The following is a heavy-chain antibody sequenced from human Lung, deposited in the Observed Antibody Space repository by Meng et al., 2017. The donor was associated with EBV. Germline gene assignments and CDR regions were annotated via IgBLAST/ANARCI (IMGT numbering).Heavy chain of an antibody. CDR3: AKQSYGDFVHFDY. CDR1: GLMFSNYA. V-gene: IGHV3-23*01. CDR2: ITGSGDTT. D-gene: IGHD4-17*01. Sequence: VQVLGSGGGLVQPGGSLRLSCAASGLMFSNYAMTWVRQAPGKGLEWVSSITGSGDTTYYADSVKGRFTISRDNSKNTLYLQMNSLRAEDTAVYYCAKQSYGDFVHFDYWGQGILVTVSS. J-gene: IGHJ4*02.